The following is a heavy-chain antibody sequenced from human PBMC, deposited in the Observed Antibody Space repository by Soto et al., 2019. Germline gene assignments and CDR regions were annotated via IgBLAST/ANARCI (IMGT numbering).Heavy chain of an antibody. CDR3: AKFRGPSDSYYYMDV. Sequence: EVQLLESGGGLVQPGGSLRLSCATSGFTFSTYSMNWLRQPPGRGLECVSFISGSGRTTYYADSVKGRFTVSRDNSKNTLYLQMNSLRAEDTALYYCAKFRGPSDSYYYMDVGGKGSTVTVSS. CDR1: GFTFSTYS. V-gene: IGHV3-23*01. D-gene: IGHD3-16*01. J-gene: IGHJ6*03. CDR2: ISGSGRTT.